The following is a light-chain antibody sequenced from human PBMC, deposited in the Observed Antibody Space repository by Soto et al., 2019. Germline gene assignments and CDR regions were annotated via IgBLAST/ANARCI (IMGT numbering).Light chain of an antibody. J-gene: IGKJ3*01. Sequence: EIVLTQSPATLSSFPGDRVTLSCRASQAVNTRLAWYQHKPGQAPRLLIYLASNRAAGVPDRFSGSGSGTDFTLTISDVEPDDFATYYCQQSYNGPCTFGPGTKVD. CDR2: LAS. CDR1: QAVNTR. V-gene: IGKV3D-11*01. CDR3: QQSYNGPCT.